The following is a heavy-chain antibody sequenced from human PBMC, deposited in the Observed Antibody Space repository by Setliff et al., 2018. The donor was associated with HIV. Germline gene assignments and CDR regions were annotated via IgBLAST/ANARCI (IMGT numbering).Heavy chain of an antibody. V-gene: IGHV4-39*01. CDR1: GDPISSGSYY. J-gene: IGHJ4*02. Sequence: SETLSLTCTVSGDPISSGSYYWGWIRQPPGKGLEWIGSMYYSGTTYYNPSLKGRVTISVDTSKTQFSLKLNSVTAADTAVYYCGRAPDYWGQGTLVTVSS. CDR3: GRAPDY. CDR2: MYYSGTT.